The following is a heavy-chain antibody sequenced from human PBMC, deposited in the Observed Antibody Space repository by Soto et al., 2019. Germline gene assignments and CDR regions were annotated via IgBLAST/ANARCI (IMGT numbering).Heavy chain of an antibody. J-gene: IGHJ4*02. CDR3: ASEGDIVTGLRSYYFDY. D-gene: IGHD3-9*01. Sequence: QVQLVQSGAEVKKPGASVKVYCKASGYTFTSYAMHWVRQAPGQRLEWMVWINAGNGNTKYSQKFQGRVTITRDTSASTAYMELSSLRSEDTAVYYCASEGDIVTGLRSYYFDYWGQGTLVTVSS. V-gene: IGHV1-3*01. CDR2: INAGNGNT. CDR1: GYTFTSYA.